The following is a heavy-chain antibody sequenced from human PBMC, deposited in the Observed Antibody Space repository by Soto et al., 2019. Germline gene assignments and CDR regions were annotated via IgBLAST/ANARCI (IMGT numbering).Heavy chain of an antibody. J-gene: IGHJ4*02. V-gene: IGHV3-23*01. CDR1: GFTFSSYA. D-gene: IGHD1-1*01. CDR2: ISGSGGST. Sequence: EVQLLESGGGLVQPGGSLRLSCAASGFTFSSYAMNWVRQAPGKGLEWVSVISGSGGSTYYADSVKGRFTISRDNSKNTLYLQMTSLRAEDTAVSYCAKRATGTYFDYWGQGTLVTVSS. CDR3: AKRATGTYFDY.